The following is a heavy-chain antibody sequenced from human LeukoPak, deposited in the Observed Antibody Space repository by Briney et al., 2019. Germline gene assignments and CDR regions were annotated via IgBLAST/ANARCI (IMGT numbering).Heavy chain of an antibody. CDR3: FSSPSESWPFDY. D-gene: IGHD6-13*01. CDR1: GGSISSSSYY. Sequence: PSETLSLTCTVSGGSISSSSYYWGWIRQPPGEGLEWIGSIYYSGSTYYNPSLKSRVTISVDTSKNQFSLKLSSVTAADTAVYYCFSSPSESWPFDYWGQGTLVTVSS. CDR2: IYYSGST. J-gene: IGHJ4*02. V-gene: IGHV4-39*01.